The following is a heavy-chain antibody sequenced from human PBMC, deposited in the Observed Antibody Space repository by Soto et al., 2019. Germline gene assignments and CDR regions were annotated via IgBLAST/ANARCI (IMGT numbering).Heavy chain of an antibody. Sequence: ESGGGLVQPGGSLRLSCAASGFTVSTDWMYWVRQAPGKGLEWVSVIRGGGNTFYADSVEGRFTISRDNSKNTVYLQMNGLRVEDTAMYYCVRENYYYGMDVWGQGTTVTVSS. V-gene: IGHV3-66*01. CDR2: IRGGGNT. CDR1: GFTVSTDW. CDR3: VRENYYYGMDV. J-gene: IGHJ6*02.